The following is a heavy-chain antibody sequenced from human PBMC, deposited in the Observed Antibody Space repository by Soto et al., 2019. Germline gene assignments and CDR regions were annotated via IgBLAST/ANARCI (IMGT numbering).Heavy chain of an antibody. Sequence: GESLKISCAASGFTFSSYWMSWVRQAPGKGLEWVANIKQDGSEKYYVDSVKGRFTISRDNAKNSLYLQMNSLRAEDTAVYYCARGLSDDYYYYYGMDVWGQGTTVTVSS. CDR1: GFTFSSYW. D-gene: IGHD3-10*01. CDR3: ARGLSDDYYYYYGMDV. V-gene: IGHV3-7*01. J-gene: IGHJ6*02. CDR2: IKQDGSEK.